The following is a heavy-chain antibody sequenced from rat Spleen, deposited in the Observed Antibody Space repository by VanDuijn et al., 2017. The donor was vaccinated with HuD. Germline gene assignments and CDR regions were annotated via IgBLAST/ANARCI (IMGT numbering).Heavy chain of an antibody. CDR2: ISYDGSST. D-gene: IGHD1-9*01. Sequence: EVQLVESGGGLVQPGRSLKLSCAASGFTFSNYGMAWVRQAPTKGLEWVATISYDGSSTYYRDSVKGLFTISRDNAKSTLYLQMDSLRSEYPANYYWARHGYNPYYYVMDAWGQGASVTVSS. CDR1: GFTFSNYG. CDR3: ARHGYNPYYYVMDA. V-gene: IGHV5-29*01. J-gene: IGHJ4*01.